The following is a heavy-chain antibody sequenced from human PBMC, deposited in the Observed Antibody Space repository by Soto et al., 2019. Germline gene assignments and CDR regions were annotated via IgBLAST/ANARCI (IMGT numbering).Heavy chain of an antibody. CDR2: IIPILGIA. CDR3: ATGGARPIPVAGTVEYFQH. V-gene: IGHV1-69*02. Sequence: QVQLVQSGAEVKKPGSSVKVSCKASGGTFSSYTISWVRQAPGQGLEWMGRIIPILGIANYAQKFQGRVTMTADKSTSTAYMELSSLRSEDTAVYYCATGGARPIPVAGTVEYFQHWGQGTLVTVSS. CDR1: GGTFSSYT. D-gene: IGHD6-19*01. J-gene: IGHJ1*01.